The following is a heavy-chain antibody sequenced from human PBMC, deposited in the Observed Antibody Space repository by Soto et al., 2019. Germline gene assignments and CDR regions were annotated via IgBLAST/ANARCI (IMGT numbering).Heavy chain of an antibody. D-gene: IGHD2-2*01. CDR3: ARVKRYCSSTSCYFYYYYYMDV. J-gene: IGHJ6*03. V-gene: IGHV4-34*01. CDR1: GGSFSGYY. CDR2: INHSGST. Sequence: SEPLYLTCAVYGGSFSGYYWSWIRQPPGQGLEWIGEINHSGSTNYNPSLKSRVTISVDTSKNQFSLKLSSVTAADTAVYYCARVKRYCSSTSCYFYYYYYMDVWGKGTTVT.